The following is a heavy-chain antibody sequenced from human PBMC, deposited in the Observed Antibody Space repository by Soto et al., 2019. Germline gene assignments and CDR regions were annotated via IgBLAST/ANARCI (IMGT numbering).Heavy chain of an antibody. V-gene: IGHV1-58*01. Sequence: SVKVSCKASGFTFTSSAVQWVRQARGQRLEWIGWIVVGSGNTNYAQKFQERVTITRDMSTSTAYMELSSLRSEDTAVYYCAATLGDLLLTYYYYGMDVWGQGTTVTVSS. CDR3: AATLGDLLLTYYYYGMDV. CDR1: GFTFTSSA. J-gene: IGHJ6*02. D-gene: IGHD3-10*01. CDR2: IVVGSGNT.